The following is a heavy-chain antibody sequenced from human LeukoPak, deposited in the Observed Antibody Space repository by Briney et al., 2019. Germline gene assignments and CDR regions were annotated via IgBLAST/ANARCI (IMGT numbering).Heavy chain of an antibody. D-gene: IGHD3-22*01. CDR3: ATYSGYYSTDAFDI. V-gene: IGHV4-38-2*02. J-gene: IGHJ3*02. Sequence: SETLSLTCIVSGYSISSGYYWGWIRQPPGKGLEWIGSIYYSGSTYYNPSLKSRVTISVDTSKNQFSLKLSSVTAADTAVYYCATYSGYYSTDAFDIWGQGTMVTVSS. CDR2: IYYSGST. CDR1: GYSISSGYY.